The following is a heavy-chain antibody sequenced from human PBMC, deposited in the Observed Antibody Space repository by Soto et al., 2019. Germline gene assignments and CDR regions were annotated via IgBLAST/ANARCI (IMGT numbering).Heavy chain of an antibody. CDR1: GGSISSYY. D-gene: IGHD5-18*01. V-gene: IGHV4-4*07. J-gene: IGHJ5*02. CDR3: ARVQTSYGYWLDP. CDR2: MESSGST. Sequence: QVQLQESGPGLVKPSETLSLTCNVTGGSISSYYWSWIRQPAGKGLEWIGRMESSGSTNYNPSLTSRVTMSVDTSKNQFSLKLSSVTAADTAVYFCARVQTSYGYWLDPWGQGILVTVSS.